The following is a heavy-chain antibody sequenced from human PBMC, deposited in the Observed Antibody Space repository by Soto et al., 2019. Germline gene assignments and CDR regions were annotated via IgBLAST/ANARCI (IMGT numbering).Heavy chain of an antibody. CDR2: INGDGTTT. J-gene: IGHJ4*02. Sequence: EVRLVESGGGLVQPGGSLRLSCAASGFTFSTYRMHWVRQAPGKGLVWVSRINGDGTTTQYADSVKGRFTISRDNAKNTLYLQMNTLRGDDTAMYYCASIPMVRGPSDYWGQGTLVTVSS. CDR1: GFTFSTYR. D-gene: IGHD3-10*01. CDR3: ASIPMVRGPSDY. V-gene: IGHV3-74*02.